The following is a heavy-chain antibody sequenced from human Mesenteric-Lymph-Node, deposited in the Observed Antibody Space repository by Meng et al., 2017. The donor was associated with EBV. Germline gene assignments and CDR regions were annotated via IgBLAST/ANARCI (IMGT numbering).Heavy chain of an antibody. Sequence: QGPLHEPGPGLVKPSATLSLPCTVSGDSVSSTRCYWSWIRQPPGRGLEWIGYIFNSGSTNYNPSLRSRATISVDTSRNQFSLTLNSVTAADTAVYYCARVSGPYYSPWFDPWGQGSLVTVSS. CDR1: GDSVSSTRCY. D-gene: IGHD2/OR15-2a*01. CDR2: IFNSGST. J-gene: IGHJ5*02. V-gene: IGHV4-61*01. CDR3: ARVSGPYYSPWFDP.